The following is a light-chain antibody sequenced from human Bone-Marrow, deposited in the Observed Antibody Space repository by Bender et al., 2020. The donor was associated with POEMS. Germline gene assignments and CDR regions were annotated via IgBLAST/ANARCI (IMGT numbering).Light chain of an antibody. CDR2: DDS. V-gene: IGLV3-21*02. J-gene: IGLJ2*01. CDR1: HIGGKS. CDR3: QLWDSSFDHVV. Sequence: SYVLTQPASVSVAPGEAATITCAGDHIGGKSVHWYQQKPGQAPELVVYDDSDRPSGIPERFAGSNSGNTASLTISRVEVGDEADYYCQLWDSSFDHVVFGGGTKLTVL.